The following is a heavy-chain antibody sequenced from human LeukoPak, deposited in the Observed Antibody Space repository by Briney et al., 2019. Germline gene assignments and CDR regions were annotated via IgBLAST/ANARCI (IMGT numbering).Heavy chain of an antibody. Sequence: GGSLRLSCAASGFTFDDYAMHWVRQAPGKGLEWVSSISSSSSYIYYADSVKGRFTISRDNAKNSLYLQMNSLRAEDTAVYYCAREVGATALDYWGQGTLVTVSS. J-gene: IGHJ4*02. CDR1: GFTFDDYA. D-gene: IGHD1-26*01. CDR2: ISSSSSYI. V-gene: IGHV3-21*01. CDR3: AREVGATALDY.